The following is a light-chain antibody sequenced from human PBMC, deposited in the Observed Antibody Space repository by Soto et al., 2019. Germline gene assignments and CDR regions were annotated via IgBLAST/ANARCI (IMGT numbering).Light chain of an antibody. CDR2: GTS. CDR1: QSINTTY. CDR3: QQYGSSPYT. V-gene: IGKV3-20*01. Sequence: EIVVTQSPGTLSLSPGERATLSCRASQSINTTYFAWYQQRPGQAPRLLIYGTSSRATGIPDRFSGRGSATDFPPTINREEPDNYAVYYYQQYGSSPYTFGQGTKLEIK. J-gene: IGKJ2*01.